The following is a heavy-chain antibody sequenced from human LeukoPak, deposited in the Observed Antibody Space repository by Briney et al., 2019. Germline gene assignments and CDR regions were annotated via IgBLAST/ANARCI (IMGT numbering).Heavy chain of an antibody. J-gene: IGHJ3*02. Sequence: GGSLRLSCAASGFTFSSYGMHWVRQAPGKGLEWVAVIWYDGSNKYYADSVKGRFTISRDNSKNTLYMQMNSLRAEDTAVYYCARPVEPSDPYSGSYSAFDIWGQGTMVTVSS. CDR1: GFTFSSYG. CDR3: ARPVEPSDPYSGSYSAFDI. V-gene: IGHV3-33*01. D-gene: IGHD1-26*01. CDR2: IWYDGSNK.